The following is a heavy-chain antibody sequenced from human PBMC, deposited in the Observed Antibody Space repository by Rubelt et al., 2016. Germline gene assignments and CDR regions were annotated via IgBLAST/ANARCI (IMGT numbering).Heavy chain of an antibody. V-gene: IGHV3-33*01. CDR3: ARDERGIDY. CDR1: GFTFSSYG. CDR2: IWYDGSNK. J-gene: IGHJ4*02. Sequence: GGGVVQPGRSLRLSCAASGFTFSSYGMHWVRQAPGKGLEWVAVIWYDGSNKYYADSVKGRFTISRDNSRNTLYLQMNSLRVEDTAVYYCARDERGIDYWGQGTLVTVSS.